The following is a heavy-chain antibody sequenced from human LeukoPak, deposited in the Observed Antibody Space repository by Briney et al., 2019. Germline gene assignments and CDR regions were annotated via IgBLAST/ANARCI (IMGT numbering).Heavy chain of an antibody. CDR2: IRYDGSNK. D-gene: IGHD1-26*01. CDR3: AKDRVVGATSHPLDY. V-gene: IGHV3-30*02. CDR1: GFTFSSYG. Sequence: PGGSLRLSCAASGFTFSSYGMHWVRQAPGKGLEWVAFIRYDGSNKYYADSVKGRFTISRDNSKNTLYLQMNSLRAEDTAVYYCAKDRVVGATSHPLDYWGQGTLVTVSS. J-gene: IGHJ4*02.